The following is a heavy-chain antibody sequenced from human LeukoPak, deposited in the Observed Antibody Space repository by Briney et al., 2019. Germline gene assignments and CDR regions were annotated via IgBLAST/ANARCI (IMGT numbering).Heavy chain of an antibody. CDR1: GGSISSSSYY. J-gene: IGHJ4*02. CDR2: IYYSGST. Sequence: SETLSLTCTVSGGSISSSSYYWGWIRQPPGKGLEWIGYIYYSGSTYYNPSLKSRVTISVDTSKNQFSLKLSSVTAADTAVYYCARDNVDTAMGLDYWGQGTLVTVSS. CDR3: ARDNVDTAMGLDY. D-gene: IGHD5-18*01. V-gene: IGHV4-31*03.